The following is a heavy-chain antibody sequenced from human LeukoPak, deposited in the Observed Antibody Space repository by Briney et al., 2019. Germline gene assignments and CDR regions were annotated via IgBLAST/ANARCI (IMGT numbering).Heavy chain of an antibody. CDR1: GFTFSSYW. V-gene: IGHV3-23*01. Sequence: PGGSLRLSCAASGFTFSSYWMHWVRQAPGKGLEWVSAISGSGGSTYYADSVKGRFTISRDNSKNTLYLQMNSLRAEDTAVYYCAKGLSSIAARYFDYWGQGTLVTVSS. CDR3: AKGLSSIAARYFDY. CDR2: ISGSGGST. D-gene: IGHD6-6*01. J-gene: IGHJ4*02.